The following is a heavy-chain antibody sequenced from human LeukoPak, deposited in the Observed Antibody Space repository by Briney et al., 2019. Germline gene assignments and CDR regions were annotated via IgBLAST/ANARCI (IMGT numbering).Heavy chain of an antibody. CDR1: GFTFSNYN. V-gene: IGHV3-21*06. CDR3: VRETGWLFDF. CDR2: ITSSGTYI. Sequence: GGSLRLSCAASGFTFSNYNMNWVRQAPGKAMEWVSSITSSGTYIFYADSVKGRFTISRDNAKNSLFLQVNSLRAEDTAVYYCVRETGWLFDFWGQGTLVIVSS. J-gene: IGHJ4*02. D-gene: IGHD5-12*01.